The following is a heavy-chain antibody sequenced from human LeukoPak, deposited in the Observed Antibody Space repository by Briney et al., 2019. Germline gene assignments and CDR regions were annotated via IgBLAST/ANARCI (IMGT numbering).Heavy chain of an antibody. CDR1: GGSFSGYY. CDR3: ARGSSTVTTGVDY. D-gene: IGHD4-17*01. V-gene: IGHV4-34*01. J-gene: IGHJ4*02. Sequence: SETLSLTCAVYGGSFSGYYWSWIRQPPGKGLEWIGEINHSGSTNYNPSLKSRVTISVDTSKNQFSLKLSSVTAADTAVYYCARGSSTVTTGVDYWGQGTPVTVSS. CDR2: INHSGST.